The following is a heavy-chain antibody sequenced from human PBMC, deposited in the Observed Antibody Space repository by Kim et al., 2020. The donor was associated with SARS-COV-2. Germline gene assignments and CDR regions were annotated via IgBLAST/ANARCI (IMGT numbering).Heavy chain of an antibody. J-gene: IGHJ6*02. V-gene: IGHV1-24*01. Sequence: ASVKVSCKVSGYTLTELSMHWVRQAPGKGLEWMGGFDPEDGETIYAQKFQGRVTMTEDTSTDTAYMELSSLRSEDTAVYYCATSPGIVVVVAATRFYYYGMDVWGPGTTVTVSS. CDR2: FDPEDGET. D-gene: IGHD2-15*01. CDR1: GYTLTELS. CDR3: ATSPGIVVVVAATRFYYYGMDV.